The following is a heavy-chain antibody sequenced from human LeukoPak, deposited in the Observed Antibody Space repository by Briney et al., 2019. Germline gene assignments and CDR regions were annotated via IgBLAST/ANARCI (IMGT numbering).Heavy chain of an antibody. Sequence: SETLSLTCTVSGGSISYYHWSWIRQPPGKGLEWIGYIYHSGSTYYNPSLKSRVTISVDRSKNQFSLKLSSVTAADTAVYYCARADYGSGTTVFDYWGQGTLVTVSS. D-gene: IGHD3-10*01. CDR1: GGSISYYH. V-gene: IGHV4-30-2*01. CDR2: IYHSGST. J-gene: IGHJ4*02. CDR3: ARADYGSGTTVFDY.